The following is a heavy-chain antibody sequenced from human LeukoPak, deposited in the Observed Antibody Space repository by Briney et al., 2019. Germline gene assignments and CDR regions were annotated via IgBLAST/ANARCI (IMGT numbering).Heavy chain of an antibody. CDR2: IKQDGSEK. Sequence: PGGSLRLSCAASGFTFSSYWMSWVRQAPGKGLEWVANIKQDGSEKYYVDSVKGRFTISRDNAKNSLYLQMNSLRAEDTAVYYGASPSGYSYVSSFDYWGQGTLVTVSS. V-gene: IGHV3-7*01. CDR1: GFTFSSYW. J-gene: IGHJ4*02. D-gene: IGHD5-18*01. CDR3: ASPSGYSYVSSFDY.